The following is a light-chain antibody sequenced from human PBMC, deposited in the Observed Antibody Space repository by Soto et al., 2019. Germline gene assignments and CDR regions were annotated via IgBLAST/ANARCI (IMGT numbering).Light chain of an antibody. V-gene: IGKV3-11*01. Sequence: ELVLTQSAATMALSRGGGSLGGCRAIPGVGSFLAWYQQKPGQAPRLIIYDASNRASGIQARFSGSGSGTDFTLSIRSLEPEDFAVSYCQQRTTWPPGTWTVGPGTQVDIK. CDR1: PGVGSF. J-gene: IGKJ1*01. CDR2: DAS. CDR3: QQRTTWPPGTWT.